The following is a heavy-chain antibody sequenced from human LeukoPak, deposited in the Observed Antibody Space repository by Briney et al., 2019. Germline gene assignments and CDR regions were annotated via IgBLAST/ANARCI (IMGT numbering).Heavy chain of an antibody. CDR3: VRGGELRYFDS. Sequence: SETLSLTCTVSGYSISSGYYWGWIRQPPGKGLEWIGTFYHSGSTYYKSPLRSRVTISVDTSKNQFSLKLSSVTAADTAFYYCVRGGELRYFDSWGQGALVTVSS. CDR2: FYHSGST. D-gene: IGHD1-26*01. CDR1: GYSISSGYY. V-gene: IGHV4-38-2*02. J-gene: IGHJ4*02.